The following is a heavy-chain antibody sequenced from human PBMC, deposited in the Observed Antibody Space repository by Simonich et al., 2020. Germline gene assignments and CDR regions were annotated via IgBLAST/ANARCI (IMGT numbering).Heavy chain of an antibody. V-gene: IGHV4-59*08. CDR3: ARQEYSSSSFDY. D-gene: IGHD6-6*01. Sequence: QVQLQESGPGLVKPSETLSLTCTVSGGSISSSYWSWIRQPPGKGLEWIGYIYDKGSNNNKPSLTGRVTISVDTSKNQFSLKLSSVTAADTAVYYCARQEYSSSSFDYWGQGTLVTVSS. J-gene: IGHJ4*02. CDR2: IYDKGSN. CDR1: GGSISSSY.